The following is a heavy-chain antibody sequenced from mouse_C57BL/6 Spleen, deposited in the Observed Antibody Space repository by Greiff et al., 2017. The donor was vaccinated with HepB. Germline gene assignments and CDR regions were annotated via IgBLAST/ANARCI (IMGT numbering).Heavy chain of an antibody. D-gene: IGHD1-1*01. Sequence: QVQLKESGPGLVQPSQSLSITCTVSGFSLTSYGVHWVRQSPGKGLEWLGVIWRGGSTDYNAAFMSRLSITKDNSKSQVFFKMNSLQADDTAIYYCAKNPHYGSSYYAMDYWGQGTSVTVSS. J-gene: IGHJ4*01. CDR3: AKNPHYGSSYYAMDY. CDR2: IWRGGST. V-gene: IGHV2-5*01. CDR1: GFSLTSYG.